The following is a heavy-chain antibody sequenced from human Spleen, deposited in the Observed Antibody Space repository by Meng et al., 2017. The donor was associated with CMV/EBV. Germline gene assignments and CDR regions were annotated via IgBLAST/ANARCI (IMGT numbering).Heavy chain of an antibody. V-gene: IGHV3-74*01. CDR3: ARNTPGWHYYYYGMDV. CDR2: INSDGSST. J-gene: IGHJ6*02. CDR1: GFTFSSYW. Sequence: ETLSLTCAASGFTFSSYWMHWVRQAPGKGLVWVSRINSDGSSTSYADSVKGRFTISRDNAKNTLYLQMNSLRAEDTAVYYCARNTPGWHYYYYGMDVWGQGTTVTVSS. D-gene: IGHD2-15*01.